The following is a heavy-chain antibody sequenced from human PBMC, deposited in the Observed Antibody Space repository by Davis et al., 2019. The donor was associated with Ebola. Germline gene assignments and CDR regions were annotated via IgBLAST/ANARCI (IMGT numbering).Heavy chain of an antibody. Sequence: GGSLRLSCAASGLTFSDYWLTWVRQAPGKGLEWVAHIKPEGSETYYVDSVKGRFTIYRENAKNSLYLQMRSLRAEETAVYYCASFLGIGGYFDFWGQGTLVTVSS. D-gene: IGHD7-27*01. CDR2: IKPEGSET. CDR1: GLTFSDYW. J-gene: IGHJ4*02. V-gene: IGHV3-7*01. CDR3: ASFLGIGGYFDF.